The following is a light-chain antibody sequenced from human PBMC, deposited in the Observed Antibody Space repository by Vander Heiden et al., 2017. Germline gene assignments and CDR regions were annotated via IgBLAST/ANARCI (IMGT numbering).Light chain of an antibody. CDR2: AAS. J-gene: IGKJ4*01. CDR3: LQDYNYPRT. Sequence: IHLPPSPSSLSASVGDRVTITCRASQGIRNDLGWFQQKPGKVPKLLIYAASSLQSGVPSRFSGSGSGTDFTLTISSLQPEDFATYYCLQDYNYPRTFGGGTKVEIK. V-gene: IGKV1-6*01. CDR1: QGIRND.